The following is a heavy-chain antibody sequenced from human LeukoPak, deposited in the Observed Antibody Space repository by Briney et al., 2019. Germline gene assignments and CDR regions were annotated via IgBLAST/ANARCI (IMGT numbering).Heavy chain of an antibody. V-gene: IGHV1-46*01. CDR1: GYTFTRYY. CDR3: ARGGRIAARPIDY. D-gene: IGHD6-6*01. J-gene: IGHJ4*02. Sequence: ASVKVSCKASGYTFTRYYIHWVRQAPGQGLEWMGTINPSGGSTSYAQKFQGRLTVTRDMSTSTVYMELSSLGSEDTAVYYCARGGRIAARPIDYRGQGTLVTVSS. CDR2: INPSGGST.